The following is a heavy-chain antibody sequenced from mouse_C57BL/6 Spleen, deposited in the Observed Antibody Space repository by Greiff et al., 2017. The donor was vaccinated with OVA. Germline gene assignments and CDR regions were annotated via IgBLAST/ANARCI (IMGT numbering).Heavy chain of an antibody. J-gene: IGHJ2*01. D-gene: IGHD1-1*01. Sequence: QVQLQQPGAELVRPGSSVKLSCKASGYTFTSYWMHWVKQRPIQGLEWIGNIDPSDSETHYNQKFKDKATLTVDKSSSTAYMQLSSLTSEDSAVYYCAISLYYYGSSYFDYWGQGTTLTVSS. CDR3: AISLYYYGSSYFDY. CDR1: GYTFTSYW. CDR2: IDPSDSET. V-gene: IGHV1-52*01.